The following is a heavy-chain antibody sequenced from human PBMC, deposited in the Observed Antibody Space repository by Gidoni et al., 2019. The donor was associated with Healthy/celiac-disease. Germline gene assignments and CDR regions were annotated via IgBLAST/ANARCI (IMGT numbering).Heavy chain of an antibody. D-gene: IGHD1-7*01. CDR1: GGSISSSSYY. CDR3: VTGTRTTES. V-gene: IGHV4-39*07. Sequence: QLPLQESGPGPVKPSETLSLTCTVSGGSISSSSYYWGWIRQPPGKGLEWIGSIYYSGSTYYNPSLKSRVTISVDTSKNQFSLKLSSVTAADTAVYYCVTGTRTTESWGQGTLVTVSS. CDR2: IYYSGST. J-gene: IGHJ4*02.